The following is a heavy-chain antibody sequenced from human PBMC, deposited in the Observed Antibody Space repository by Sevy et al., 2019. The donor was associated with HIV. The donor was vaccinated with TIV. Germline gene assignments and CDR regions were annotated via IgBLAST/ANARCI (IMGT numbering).Heavy chain of an antibody. CDR3: AKNRGIAAAGLLGGYYYYYGMDV. V-gene: IGHV3-23*01. CDR1: GFTFSSYA. D-gene: IGHD6-13*01. Sequence: GGSLRLSCAASGFTFSSYAMSWVRQAPGKGLEWVSAISGSGGSTYYADSVKGLFTISRDNSKNTLYLQMNSLRAEDTAVYYCAKNRGIAAAGLLGGYYYYYGMDVWGQGTTVTVSS. J-gene: IGHJ6*02. CDR2: ISGSGGST.